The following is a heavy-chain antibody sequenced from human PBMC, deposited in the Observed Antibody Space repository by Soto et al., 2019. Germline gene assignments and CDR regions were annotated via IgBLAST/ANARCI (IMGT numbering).Heavy chain of an antibody. V-gene: IGHV3-13*05. CDR2: IGAADDL. CDR1: GFFFNNYD. CDR3: ARAYTGQLPRRGDYYYALDV. Sequence: PGGSLRLSCVGSGFFFNNYDMHWVRQVRGKGLEWVSAIGAADDLYYSASVKGRFIVSRDNAQKSLYLQMNNLRAADTAVYYCARAYTGQLPRRGDYYYALDVWGRGTTVTVSS. D-gene: IGHD2-2*01. J-gene: IGHJ6*02.